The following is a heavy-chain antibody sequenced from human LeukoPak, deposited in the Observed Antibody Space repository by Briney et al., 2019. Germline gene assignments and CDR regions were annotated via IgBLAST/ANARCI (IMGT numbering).Heavy chain of an antibody. D-gene: IGHD3-16*01. V-gene: IGHV3-33*06. Sequence: PGGSLRLSCTASGFMFSRFGMQWVRQAPGEGLEWVAMIWHDGSVEEYADSVKGRFTISRDNSHNTLYLQMNSLRDDDTAVYYCAKEGDQFRGYLDAWGKGTTVTVSS. J-gene: IGHJ6*03. CDR1: GFMFSRFG. CDR3: AKEGDQFRGYLDA. CDR2: IWHDGSVE.